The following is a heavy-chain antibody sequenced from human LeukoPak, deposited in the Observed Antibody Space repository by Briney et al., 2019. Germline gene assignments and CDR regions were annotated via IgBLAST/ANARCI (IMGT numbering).Heavy chain of an antibody. J-gene: IGHJ4*02. CDR2: INHSGST. D-gene: IGHD6-13*01. CDR1: GGSFSGYY. Sequence: SETLSLTCAVYGGSFSGYYWSWIRQPPGKGLEWIGEINHSGSTNYNPSLKSRVTISVDTSKNQFSLKLSSVTAADTAVYYCARRVAAAGGGEFDYWGQGTLVTVSS. V-gene: IGHV4-34*01. CDR3: ARRVAAAGGGEFDY.